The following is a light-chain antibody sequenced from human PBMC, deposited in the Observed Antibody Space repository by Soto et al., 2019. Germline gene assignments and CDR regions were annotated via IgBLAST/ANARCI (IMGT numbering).Light chain of an antibody. CDR1: QSISTW. Sequence: DIQMTHSPSTLSASVDDRVTITCRASQSISTWLAWYQQKPGKAPKLLIYDVSTFESGVPSRFSGSGSGTTFTLTISSLQSDDFATYYCLQYNGYYRTFGQGSKVDIK. CDR3: LQYNGYYRT. V-gene: IGKV1-5*01. CDR2: DVS. J-gene: IGKJ1*01.